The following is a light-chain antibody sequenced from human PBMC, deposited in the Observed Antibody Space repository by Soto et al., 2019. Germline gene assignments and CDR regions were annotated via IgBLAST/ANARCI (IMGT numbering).Light chain of an antibody. J-gene: IGKJ2*01. CDR2: GAS. Sequence: EIVMTQSPATLSVSPGERSTLSCRASQSVSSNLAWYQQKPGQAPRLLIYGASTRATGIPARFSDSGSGTKFTLTITSLQSEDFAVYYCQQYNSWYTFGQGTKLEIK. CDR3: QQYNSWYT. V-gene: IGKV3-15*01. CDR1: QSVSSN.